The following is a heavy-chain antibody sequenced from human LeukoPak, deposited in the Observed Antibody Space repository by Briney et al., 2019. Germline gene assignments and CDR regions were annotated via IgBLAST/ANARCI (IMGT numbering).Heavy chain of an antibody. V-gene: IGHV4-4*02. D-gene: IGHD2-15*01. CDR1: GGSISSSNW. CDR3: ARDMVVTTPYYYYYGMDV. J-gene: IGHJ6*02. Sequence: ASETLSLTCAVSGGSISSSNWWSWVRQPPGKGLEWIGEIYHSGSTNYNPSLKSRVTISVDKSKDQFSLKLSSVTAADTAVYYCARDMVVTTPYYYYYGMDVWGQGTTVTVSS. CDR2: IYHSGST.